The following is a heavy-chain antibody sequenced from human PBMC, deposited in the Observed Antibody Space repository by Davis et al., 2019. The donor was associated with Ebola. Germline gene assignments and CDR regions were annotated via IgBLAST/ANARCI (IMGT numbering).Heavy chain of an antibody. CDR2: IYYSGST. J-gene: IGHJ6*02. CDR1: GGSISSYY. CDR3: ARSQAGSLYLPYYYYGMDV. D-gene: IGHD6-13*01. Sequence: PGGSLRLSCTVSGGSISSYYWSWIRQPPGKGLEWIGYIYYSGSTNYNPSLKSRVPISVDTSKNQFSLKLSSVTAADTAVYYCARSQAGSLYLPYYYYGMDVWGQGTTVTVSS. V-gene: IGHV4-59*01.